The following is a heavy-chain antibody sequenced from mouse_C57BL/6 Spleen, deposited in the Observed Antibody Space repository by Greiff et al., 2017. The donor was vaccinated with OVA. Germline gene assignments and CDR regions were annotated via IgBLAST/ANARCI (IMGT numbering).Heavy chain of an antibody. CDR2: SRNKANDYTT. CDR1: GFTFSDFY. D-gene: IGHD4-1*01. J-gene: IGHJ3*01. CDR3: ARELGAY. V-gene: IGHV7-1*01. Sequence: DVKLVESGGGLVQSGRSLRLSCATSGFTFSDFYMEWVRQAPGKGLEWIAASRNKANDYTTEYSASVKGRFIVSRDTSQSILYLQMNALRAEDTAIYYCARELGAYWGQGTLVTVSA.